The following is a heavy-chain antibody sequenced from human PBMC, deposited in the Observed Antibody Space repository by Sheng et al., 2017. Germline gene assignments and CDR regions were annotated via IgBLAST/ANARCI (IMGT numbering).Heavy chain of an antibody. CDR1: GFTFSRYW. V-gene: IGHV3-74*01. CDR2: IDADGSSS. J-gene: IGHJ4*02. CDR3: VRGTEEFDY. Sequence: EVQLVESGGGLAHPGGSVRLSCAASGFTFSRYWMHWVRQAPGKGLVWVSRIDADGSSSSYADSVKGRFTISRDNAENTLFLQMNSLRAEDTAVYFCVRGTEEFDYWSQGSLVTVSS.